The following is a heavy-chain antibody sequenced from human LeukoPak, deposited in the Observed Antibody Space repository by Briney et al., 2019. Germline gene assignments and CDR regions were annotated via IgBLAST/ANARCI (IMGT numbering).Heavy chain of an antibody. CDR1: GYTFTSYG. D-gene: IGHD3-22*01. CDR2: IIPIFGTA. Sequence: SVKVSRKASGYTFTSYGISWVRQAPGQGLEWMGGIIPIFGTANYAQKFQGRVTITADESTSTAYMELSSLRSEDTAVYYCARAAVGSSGYYYWGQGTLVTVSS. V-gene: IGHV1-69*13. J-gene: IGHJ4*02. CDR3: ARAAVGSSGYYY.